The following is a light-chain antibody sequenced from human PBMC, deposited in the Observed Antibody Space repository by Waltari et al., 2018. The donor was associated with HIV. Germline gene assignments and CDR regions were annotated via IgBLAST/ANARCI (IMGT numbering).Light chain of an antibody. Sequence: QSALTQPASVSGSPGQSITISCTGTSSDVGGYHYVSWFQQHPGKAPQLMIYEVSHRPSGVSNRFSGSKSGNTASLTISGLQAEDEADYYCSSYTSSSTLVFGTGTKVTVL. CDR2: EVS. CDR3: SSYTSSSTLV. J-gene: IGLJ1*01. CDR1: SSDVGGYHY. V-gene: IGLV2-14*01.